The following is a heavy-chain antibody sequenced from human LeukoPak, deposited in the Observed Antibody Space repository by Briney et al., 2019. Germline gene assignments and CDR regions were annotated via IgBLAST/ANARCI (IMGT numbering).Heavy chain of an antibody. D-gene: IGHD5-24*01. CDR2: ISGFNGNT. CDR3: ARDRDGYNGGDY. V-gene: IGHV1-18*01. J-gene: IGHJ4*02. CDR1: GYRFTSYG. Sequence: ASVKVSCKASGYRFTSYGISWVRQAPGQGLEWMGWISGFNGNTNDAQKFQGRVTMTTDTSTSTAYMELRSPTSDDTAVFYCARDRDGYNGGDYWGQGTLVTVSS.